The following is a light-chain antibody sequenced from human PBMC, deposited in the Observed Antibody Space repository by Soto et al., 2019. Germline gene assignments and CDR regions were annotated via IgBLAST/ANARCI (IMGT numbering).Light chain of an antibody. CDR3: NSYTSTSNIVA. J-gene: IGLJ2*01. CDR1: SSNIGAGYD. V-gene: IGLV1-40*01. Sequence: QSVLTQPPSVSGAPGQRVTISCTGSSSNIGAGYDVHWYQQLPGTAPKLLIYGNSNRPSGVPDRFSGSKSGNTASLTISGLQAEDEADYYCNSYTSTSNIVAFGGGTKLTVL. CDR2: GNS.